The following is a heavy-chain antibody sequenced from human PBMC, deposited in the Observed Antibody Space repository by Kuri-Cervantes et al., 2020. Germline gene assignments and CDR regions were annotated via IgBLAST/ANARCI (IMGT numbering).Heavy chain of an antibody. CDR1: GYTFTSYA. CDR3: ARARITMVRGVHEGWFDP. Sequence: ASVKVSCKASGYTFTSYAMHWVRQAPGQRLEWMGWSNAGNGNTKYSQEFQGRVTITRDTSASTAYMELSRLRSDDTAVYYCARARITMVRGVHEGWFDPWGQGTLVTVSS. CDR2: SNAGNGNT. V-gene: IGHV1-3*02. D-gene: IGHD3-10*01. J-gene: IGHJ5*02.